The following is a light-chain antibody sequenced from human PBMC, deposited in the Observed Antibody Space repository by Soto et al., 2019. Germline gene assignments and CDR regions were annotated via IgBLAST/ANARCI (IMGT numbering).Light chain of an antibody. Sequence: EIVLTQSPGTLSLSPWERATLSCRASQSVSNNYLAWYQQKPGQAPRLLIYGASSRATGIPDRFSGSGSGTDFTLTISRLEPEDFAVYYCQQYGSSPLTFGGGTKVDNK. V-gene: IGKV3-20*01. CDR3: QQYGSSPLT. J-gene: IGKJ4*01. CDR2: GAS. CDR1: QSVSNNY.